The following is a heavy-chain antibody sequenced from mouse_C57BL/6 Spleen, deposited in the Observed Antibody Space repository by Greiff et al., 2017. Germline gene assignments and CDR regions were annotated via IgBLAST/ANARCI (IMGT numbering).Heavy chain of an antibody. D-gene: IGHD1-1*01. CDR2: FYPGSGSI. V-gene: IGHV1-62-2*01. Sequence: QVQLQQSGAELVKPGASVKLSCKASGYTFTEYTIHWVKQRSGQGLEWIGWFYPGSGSIKYNEKFKDKATLTADKSSSTVYMALSRLTSEDSAVYFGARHAIYYYGSSDDYAMDYWGQGTSVTVSS. J-gene: IGHJ4*01. CDR3: ARHAIYYYGSSDDYAMDY. CDR1: GYTFTEYT.